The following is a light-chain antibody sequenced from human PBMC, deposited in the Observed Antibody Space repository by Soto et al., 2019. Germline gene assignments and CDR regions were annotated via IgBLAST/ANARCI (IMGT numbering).Light chain of an antibody. V-gene: IGLV2-14*01. J-gene: IGLJ1*01. CDR3: SSYTSSSALYV. CDR2: EDS. CDR1: SSDVGGYNY. Sequence: QSALTQPASVSGSPGQSITISCTGTSSDVGGYNYVSWYQQHPGKAPKLMIYEDSNRPSGVPKRFSGSKSGNTASLTISGLHAEDEADYYCSSYTSSSALYVFGTGTKLTVL.